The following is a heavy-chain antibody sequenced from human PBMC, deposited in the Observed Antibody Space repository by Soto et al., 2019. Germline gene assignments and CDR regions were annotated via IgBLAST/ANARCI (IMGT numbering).Heavy chain of an antibody. Sequence: PGGSLTLSCAAYGLPISSYAMSCVRPAPEKGLEWVSAISGSGGSTYYADSVKGRFTISRDNSKNTLYLQMNSLRAEDTAVYYCADPDGAVAGPGPEYFQHWGQGTLVTVSS. CDR3: ADPDGAVAGPGPEYFQH. CDR1: GLPISSYA. D-gene: IGHD6-19*01. V-gene: IGHV3-23*01. J-gene: IGHJ1*01. CDR2: ISGSGGST.